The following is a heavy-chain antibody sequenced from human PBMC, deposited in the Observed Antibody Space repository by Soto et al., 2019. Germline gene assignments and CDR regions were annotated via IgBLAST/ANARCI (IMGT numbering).Heavy chain of an antibody. V-gene: IGHV3-30*18. Sequence: QVQLVESGGGVVQPGRSLRLSCAASGFTFTSYGMHWVRQAPGQGLEWVAVISFDGRNKYYADSVKGRFTISRDNSKNTLYLEMNSLRPEDTAVYYCAKDRGLEPPPYLFHYGMDVWGQGTTVTVSS. CDR1: GFTFTSYG. J-gene: IGHJ6*02. CDR2: ISFDGRNK. CDR3: AKDRGLEPPPYLFHYGMDV. D-gene: IGHD3-10*01.